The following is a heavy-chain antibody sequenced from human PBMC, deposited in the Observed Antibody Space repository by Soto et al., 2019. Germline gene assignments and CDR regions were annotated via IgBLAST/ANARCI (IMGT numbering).Heavy chain of an antibody. Sequence: SETLSLTCAVYGGSFSGYYGSWIRQPPGKGLEWIGEINHSGSTNYNPSLKSRVTISVDTSKNQFSLKLSSVTAADTAVYYCAREDSSGYCIDYWGQGTMVTVSS. D-gene: IGHD3-22*01. V-gene: IGHV4-34*01. CDR2: INHSGST. J-gene: IGHJ4*02. CDR1: GGSFSGYY. CDR3: AREDSSGYCIDY.